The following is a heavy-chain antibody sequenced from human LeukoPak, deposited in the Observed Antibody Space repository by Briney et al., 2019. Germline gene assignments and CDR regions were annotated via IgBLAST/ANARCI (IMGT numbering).Heavy chain of an antibody. V-gene: IGHV3-30*03. Sequence: GGSLRLSCAASGFTVSSNYMSWVRQAPGKGLEWVAVISYDGSNKYYADSVKGRFTISRDNSKNTLYLQMNSLRAEDTAVYYCARTSSDPDPYFDYWGQGTLVTVSS. CDR2: ISYDGSNK. CDR1: GFTVSSNY. J-gene: IGHJ4*02. D-gene: IGHD1-14*01. CDR3: ARTSSDPDPYFDY.